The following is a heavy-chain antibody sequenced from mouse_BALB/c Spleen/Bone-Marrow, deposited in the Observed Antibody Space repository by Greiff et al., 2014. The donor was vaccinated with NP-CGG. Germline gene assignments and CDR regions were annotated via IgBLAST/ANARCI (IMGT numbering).Heavy chain of an antibody. CDR1: GFTFSAYS. Sequence: EVKVEESGGGLVKPGGSLKLSCAASGFTFSAYSMSWVRQTPEERLEWVATISSGGHDTFYPDSVKGRFTISRDNAKNTLYLQMSSLKSEDTAMYYCSKDGGYDYSYYFDYWGQGTTLTVSS. CDR2: ISSGGHDT. D-gene: IGHD2-4*01. J-gene: IGHJ2*01. CDR3: SKDGGYDYSYYFDY. V-gene: IGHV5-6-4*01.